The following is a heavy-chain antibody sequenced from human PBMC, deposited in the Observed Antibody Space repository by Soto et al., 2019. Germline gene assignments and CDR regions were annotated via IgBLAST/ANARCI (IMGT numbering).Heavy chain of an antibody. V-gene: IGHV4-4*02. CDR3: ARRYAGNFDY. Sequence: SETLSLTCAVSGDSISSDKWWSWVRQPPGKGLEWIGEVYHSGNTNYNPSLKSRVTISVDTSKNQFSLKLSSVTAADTAVYYCARRYAGNFDYWGQGTLVTVSS. J-gene: IGHJ4*02. CDR2: VYHSGNT. D-gene: IGHD2-8*01. CDR1: GDSISSDKW.